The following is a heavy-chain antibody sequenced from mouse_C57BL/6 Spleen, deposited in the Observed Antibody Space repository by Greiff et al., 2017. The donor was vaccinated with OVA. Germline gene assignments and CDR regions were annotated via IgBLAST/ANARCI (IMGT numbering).Heavy chain of an antibody. D-gene: IGHD1-1*02. CDR3: AREKYGRDAMDY. CDR2: ISYDGSN. J-gene: IGHJ4*01. V-gene: IGHV3-6*01. CDR1: GYSITSGYY. Sequence: VQLQESGPGLVKPSQSLSLTCSVTGYSITSGYYWNWIRQFPGNKLEWMGYISYDGSNNYNPSLKNRISITRDTSKNQFFLKLNSVTTEDTATYYCAREKYGRDAMDYWGQGTSVTVSS.